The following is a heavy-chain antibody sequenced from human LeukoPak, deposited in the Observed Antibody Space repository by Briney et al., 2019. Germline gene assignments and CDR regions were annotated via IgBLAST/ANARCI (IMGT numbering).Heavy chain of an antibody. CDR1: GGSISSYY. CDR2: IYTSGST. J-gene: IGHJ4*02. Sequence: SETLSLTCTVSGGSISSYYWSWIRQPAGKGLEWIGRIYTSGSTNYNPSPKSRVTMSVDTSKNQFSLKLSSVTAADTAVYYCARGTLYYYGSGSYSYFDYWGQGTLVTVSS. D-gene: IGHD3-10*01. CDR3: ARGTLYYYGSGSYSYFDY. V-gene: IGHV4-4*07.